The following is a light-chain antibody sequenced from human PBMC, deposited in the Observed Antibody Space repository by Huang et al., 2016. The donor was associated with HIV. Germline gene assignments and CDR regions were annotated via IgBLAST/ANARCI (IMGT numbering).Light chain of an antibody. J-gene: IGKJ3*01. V-gene: IGKV4-1*01. Sequence: DVVLSQSPDYLPVSLGARATVNCRSSQSIIYNSNGQNYLAWYQQKAGQPPKLLVYWASTRAPGVPDRFSGTGSGTDFTLTINNLQAEDAAVYYCQQYYFSPRTFGPGTKVDI. CDR1: QSIIYNSNGQNY. CDR2: WAS. CDR3: QQYYFSPRT.